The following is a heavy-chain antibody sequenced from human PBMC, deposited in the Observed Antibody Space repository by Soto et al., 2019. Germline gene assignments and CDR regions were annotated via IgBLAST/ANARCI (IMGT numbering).Heavy chain of an antibody. CDR1: GYRFETYA. Sequence: QVQLVQSRAEVKKPGASVKVSCKSSGYRFETYAMSWVRQAPGQGLEWMGWISAYNIDTYYAQKFQDRVTMTTDTSTGTAYMELRSLRSDDTAVYYCARGHGVIIGAMDVWGQGTTVIVSS. V-gene: IGHV1-18*01. J-gene: IGHJ6*02. CDR3: ARGHGVIIGAMDV. CDR2: ISAYNIDT. D-gene: IGHD3-3*01.